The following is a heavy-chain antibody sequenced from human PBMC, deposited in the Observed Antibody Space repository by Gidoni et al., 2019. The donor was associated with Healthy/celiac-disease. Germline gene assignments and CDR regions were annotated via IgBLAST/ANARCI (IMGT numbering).Heavy chain of an antibody. CDR1: GGSISSYY. CDR2: IYYSGST. J-gene: IGHJ2*01. Sequence: QVQLQESGPGLVKPSETLSLTCTVSGGSISSYYWSWIRQPPGKGLEWIGYIYYSGSTNYNPSLKSRVTISVDTSKNQFSLKLSSVTAADTAVYYCARGEAYGDRAAGTGWYFDLWGRGTLVTVSS. CDR3: ARGEAYGDRAAGTGWYFDL. V-gene: IGHV4-59*01. D-gene: IGHD2-21*01.